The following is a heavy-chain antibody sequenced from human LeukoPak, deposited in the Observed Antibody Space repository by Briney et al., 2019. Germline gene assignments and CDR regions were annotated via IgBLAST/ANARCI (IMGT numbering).Heavy chain of an antibody. CDR1: GGSISSHY. CDR2: IYYSGTI. Sequence: SETLSLTCTVSGGSISSHYWSWIRQPPGKGLEWIGNIYYSGTINYNPSLKSRVTMSIDTSKNQFSLKLSSVTAADTAAYYCARVGYSYGWDFDYWGQGTLVTVSS. V-gene: IGHV4-59*11. J-gene: IGHJ4*02. D-gene: IGHD5-18*01. CDR3: ARVGYSYGWDFDY.